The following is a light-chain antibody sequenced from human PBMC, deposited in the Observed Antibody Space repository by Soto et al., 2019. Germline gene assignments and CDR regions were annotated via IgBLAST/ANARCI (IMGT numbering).Light chain of an antibody. V-gene: IGKV3-20*01. Sequence: IVLPQLPGPGSCCQQRKRRCGSMPSQSVSSSYLAWYQQKPGQAPRLLIYGASSRATGIPDRFSGSGSGTDFTLTITRLEPEDFAMYYCQQYGGSPGTFGQGTKVDI. J-gene: IGKJ1*01. CDR3: QQYGGSPGT. CDR1: QSVSSSY. CDR2: GAS.